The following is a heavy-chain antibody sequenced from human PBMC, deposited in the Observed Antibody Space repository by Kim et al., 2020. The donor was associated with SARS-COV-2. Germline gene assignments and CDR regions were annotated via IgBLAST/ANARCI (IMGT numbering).Heavy chain of an antibody. CDR2: IKQDGSEK. CDR3: ASRRPKGTSYAVFDY. CDR1: GLTFSSHW. V-gene: IGHV3-7*03. J-gene: IGHJ4*02. Sequence: GGSLRLSCAASGLTFSSHWMSWVRQAPGKGLEWVANIKQDGSEKYYVDSVKGRFTISRDNAKNSLYLQMNSLRAEDTAMYYCASRRPKGTSYAVFDYWGQGTMVTVSS. D-gene: IGHD2-2*01.